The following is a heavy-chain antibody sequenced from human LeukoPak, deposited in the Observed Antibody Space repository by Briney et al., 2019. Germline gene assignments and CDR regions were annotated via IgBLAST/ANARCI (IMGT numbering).Heavy chain of an antibody. D-gene: IGHD3-22*01. CDR1: GLSFDDYG. CDR3: ARDLRVVITGSFDS. CDR2: INWNGDST. Sequence: GGSLRRPCAASGLSFDDYGLTWVLQAPGKGLEWVSGINWNGDSTDYADSVKGRFTISRDNAKNSLYLQMNSLRAEDTALYHCARDLRVVITGSFDSWGQGTLVTVSS. V-gene: IGHV3-20*01. J-gene: IGHJ4*02.